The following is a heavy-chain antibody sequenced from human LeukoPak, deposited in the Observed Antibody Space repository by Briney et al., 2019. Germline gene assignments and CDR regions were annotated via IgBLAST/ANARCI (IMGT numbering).Heavy chain of an antibody. D-gene: IGHD6-13*01. CDR2: IYYSGST. V-gene: IGHV4-39*07. CDR3: AREVGLIAADTSRAFDY. CDR1: GGSISSSSYY. Sequence: PSETLSLTCTVSGGSISSSSYYWGWIRQPPGKGLEWIGSIYYSGSTYYNPSLKSRVTISVDTSKNQFSLKLSSVTAADTAVYYCAREVGLIAADTSRAFDYWGQGTLVTVSS. J-gene: IGHJ4*02.